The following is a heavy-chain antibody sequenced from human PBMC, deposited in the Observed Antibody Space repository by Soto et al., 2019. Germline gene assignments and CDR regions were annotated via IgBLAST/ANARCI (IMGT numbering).Heavy chain of an antibody. CDR2: IKQDGSEK. CDR3: GSTYGEGWYFDL. CDR1: GFTFSSYW. J-gene: IGHJ2*01. Sequence: EVQLVESGGGLVQPGGSLRLSCAASGFTFSSYWMSWVRQAPGKGLEWVANIKQDGSEKYYVDSVKGRFTISRDNAKNSLYLEMNSVRAEDTAVYYCGSTYGEGWYFDLWGRGTLVTVSS. V-gene: IGHV3-7*01. D-gene: IGHD4-17*01.